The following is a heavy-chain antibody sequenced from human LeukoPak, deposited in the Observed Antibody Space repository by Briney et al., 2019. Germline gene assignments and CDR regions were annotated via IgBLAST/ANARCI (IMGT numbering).Heavy chain of an antibody. V-gene: IGHV1-69*13. CDR3: AREGCSSTSCYAYWFDP. CDR1: GGTFSSYA. CDR2: IIPIFGTA. D-gene: IGHD2-2*01. Sequence: SVKVSCRASGGTFSSYAISWVRQDPGQGLEWMGGIIPIFGTANYAQKFQGRVTITADESTSTAYMELSSLRSEDTAVYYCAREGCSSTSCYAYWFDPWGQGTLVTVSS. J-gene: IGHJ5*02.